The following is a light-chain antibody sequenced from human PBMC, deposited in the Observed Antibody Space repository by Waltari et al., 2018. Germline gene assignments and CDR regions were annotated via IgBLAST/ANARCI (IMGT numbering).Light chain of an antibody. CDR2: KNN. Sequence: SYDLTQPPSVSVSPGQTARNTCSGDALPKQYAYWYQQKAGQAPVLVIYKNNERPSGIPERFPGSSSGQTVTWTISGVQAEDEADYYCQSADSSGTYVIFGGGTKLTVL. J-gene: IGLJ2*01. CDR1: ALPKQY. V-gene: IGLV3-25*03. CDR3: QSADSSGTYVI.